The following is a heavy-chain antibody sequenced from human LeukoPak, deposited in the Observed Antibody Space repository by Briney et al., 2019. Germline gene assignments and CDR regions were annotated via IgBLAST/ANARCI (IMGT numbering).Heavy chain of an antibody. V-gene: IGHV4-59*08. Sequence: SETLSLTCTVSGGSISSYYWSWIRQPPGKGLEWIGYIYYSGSTNYNPSLKSRVTTSVDTSKNQFSLKLSSVTAADTAVYYCARLSSSWWGDYWGQGTLVTVSS. D-gene: IGHD6-13*01. CDR1: GGSISSYY. CDR3: ARLSSSWWGDY. CDR2: IYYSGST. J-gene: IGHJ4*02.